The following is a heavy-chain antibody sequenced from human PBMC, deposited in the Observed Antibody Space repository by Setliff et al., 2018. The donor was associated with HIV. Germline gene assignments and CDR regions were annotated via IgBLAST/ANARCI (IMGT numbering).Heavy chain of an antibody. D-gene: IGHD3-10*01. V-gene: IGHV4-4*07. CDR2: IYSSGTT. CDR3: ARDRHSSGLGSYGP. J-gene: IGHJ5*02. Sequence: PSETLSLTCTISGGSFSSYYWSWIRQSAGRGLEWIGRIYSSGTTNYNPSHKSRVTMSVDTSKNQFSLKLTSVTAADTAVYYCARDRHSSGLGSYGPWGPGTLVTVSS. CDR1: GGSFSSYY.